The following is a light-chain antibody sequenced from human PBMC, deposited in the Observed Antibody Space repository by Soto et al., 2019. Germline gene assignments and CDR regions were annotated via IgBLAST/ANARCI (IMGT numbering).Light chain of an antibody. Sequence: DIQMTQSPSSLSASVGARVSITCQASQDIRTSLSWFQQKPGRAPKLLIYDASNLETGVPSRFSGSGSGTAFTITTSSRQPEDIATYYCQQYDNHPPFTFGRGTKVDI. V-gene: IGKV1-33*01. CDR3: QQYDNHPPFT. CDR2: DAS. J-gene: IGKJ3*01. CDR1: QDIRTS.